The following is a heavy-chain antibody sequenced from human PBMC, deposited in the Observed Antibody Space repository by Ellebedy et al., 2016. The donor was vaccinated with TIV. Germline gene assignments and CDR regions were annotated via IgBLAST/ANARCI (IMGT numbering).Heavy chain of an antibody. CDR1: GGTFSSYA. CDR2: IIPILGIA. Sequence: AASVKVSCKASGGTFSSYAISWVRQAPGQGLELMGRIIPILGIANYAQKFQGRVTITADKSTSTAYMGLSSLRSEDTAVYYCVGVGIGHWGQGTRVTVSS. V-gene: IGHV1-69*04. CDR3: VGVGIGH. D-gene: IGHD3-16*01. J-gene: IGHJ4*02.